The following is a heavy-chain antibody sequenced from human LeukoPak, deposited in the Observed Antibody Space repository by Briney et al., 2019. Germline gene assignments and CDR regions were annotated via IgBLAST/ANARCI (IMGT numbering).Heavy chain of an antibody. CDR1: GYTFTGYY. V-gene: IGHV1-2*02. J-gene: IGHJ3*02. Sequence: ASVKVSCKASGYTFTGYYMHWVRQAPGQGLEWMGWINPNSGGTKYAQKFQGRVTMTRDTSSRTGHMELSRLRSDDTAVYYCARPFGSGLRGAFDIWGQGTMVTVSS. CDR2: INPNSGGT. D-gene: IGHD3-10*01. CDR3: ARPFGSGLRGAFDI.